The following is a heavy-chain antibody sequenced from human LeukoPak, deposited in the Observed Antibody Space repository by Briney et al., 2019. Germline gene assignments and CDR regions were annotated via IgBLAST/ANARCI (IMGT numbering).Heavy chain of an antibody. J-gene: IGHJ5*02. CDR2: ISGSGGST. V-gene: IGHV3-23*01. Sequence: PGGSLRLSCAASGFTFSSYAMSWVRQAPGKGLEWVSAISGSGGSTYYADSVKGRFTISRDNSKNTLYLQMNSLRAEDTAVYYCAKETRITMIVASHGGWFDPWGQGTLVTVSS. CDR1: GFTFSSYA. CDR3: AKETRITMIVASHGGWFDP. D-gene: IGHD3-22*01.